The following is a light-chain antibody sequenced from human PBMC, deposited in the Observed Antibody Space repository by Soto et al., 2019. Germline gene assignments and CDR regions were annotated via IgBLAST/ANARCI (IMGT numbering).Light chain of an antibody. Sequence: DVVMTQSPLSLPVTLGQPASISCRSNQSLAHRDGIAYFSWFQQRPGRSPRRLIYKVPTRDSSDPAGFSGRGSGIDYSLKISKVEAKDVEVYDSMEGKRQSTTIGQGTRVEIK. CDR2: KVP. J-gene: IGKJ5*01. CDR1: QSLAHRDGIAY. CDR3: MEGKRQSTT. V-gene: IGKV2-30*02.